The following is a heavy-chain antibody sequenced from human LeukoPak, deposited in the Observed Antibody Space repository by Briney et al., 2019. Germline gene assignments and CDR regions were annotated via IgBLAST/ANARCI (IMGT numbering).Heavy chain of an antibody. J-gene: IGHJ4*02. CDR1: GFTVSSNY. Sequence: GRSLRLSCAASGFTVSSNYMSRVRQAPGPGLEWVSIIYSGGSIYYADSVKGRFTISRDNFKNTLHLQMNSLRGDDTALYYCATRAGISWFFYWGQGTLVTVSS. D-gene: IGHD6-13*01. CDR2: IYSGGSI. CDR3: ATRAGISWFFY. V-gene: IGHV3-66*04.